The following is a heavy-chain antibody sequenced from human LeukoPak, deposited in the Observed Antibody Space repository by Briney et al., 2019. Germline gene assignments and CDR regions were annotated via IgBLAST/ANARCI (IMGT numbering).Heavy chain of an antibody. J-gene: IGHJ3*02. CDR3: AREASGYSGSTRVDAFDI. V-gene: IGHV3-30*03. Sequence: RPGRSLRLSCAASGFTFSSYGMHWVRQAPGKGLEWVAVISYDGSNKYYADSVKGRFTISRDNSKNTLYLQMNSLRAEDTAVYYCAREASGYSGSTRVDAFDIWGRGTMVTVSS. D-gene: IGHD1-26*01. CDR1: GFTFSSYG. CDR2: ISYDGSNK.